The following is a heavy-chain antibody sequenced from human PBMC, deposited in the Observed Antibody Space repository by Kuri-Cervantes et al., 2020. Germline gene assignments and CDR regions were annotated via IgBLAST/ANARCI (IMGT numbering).Heavy chain of an antibody. CDR1: GGSISNYY. CDR3: ARGARGYSDRENWFDP. CDR2: IYTSGST. Sequence: ESLKISCTVSGGSISNYYWSWIRQPAGKGLEWIGRIYTSGSTNYNPSLKSRVTMSVDTSKNQFSLKLSSVTAADTAVYYCARGARGYSDRENWFDPWGQGTLVTVSS. J-gene: IGHJ5*02. V-gene: IGHV4-4*07. D-gene: IGHD5-12*01.